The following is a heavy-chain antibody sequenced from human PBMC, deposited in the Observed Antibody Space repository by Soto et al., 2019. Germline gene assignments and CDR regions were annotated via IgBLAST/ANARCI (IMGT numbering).Heavy chain of an antibody. CDR2: IYYSGST. CDR1: GGSISSGGYY. CDR3: ARDSHVNGDFDY. J-gene: IGHJ4*02. V-gene: IGHV4-31*03. Sequence: TCTVSGGSISSGGYYWSWIRQHPGKGLEWIGYIYYSGSTYYNPSLKSRVTISVDTSKNQFSLKLSSVTAADTAVYYCARDSHVNGDFDYWGQGTLVTVSS. D-gene: IGHD2-8*01.